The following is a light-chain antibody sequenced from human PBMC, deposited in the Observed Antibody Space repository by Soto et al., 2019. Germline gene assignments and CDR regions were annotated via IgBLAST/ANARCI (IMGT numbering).Light chain of an antibody. J-gene: IGKJ3*01. V-gene: IGKV1-17*01. CDR2: AAS. CDR3: LQHNSYPFT. CDR1: QGIGIY. Sequence: DLQMTQSPSSLSASVGDRVTITCWASQGIGIYLGWYQQKPGKAPKRLIYAASSLEGGVPSRFSGSGSGTEFTLTISSLQPEDFATYYCLQHNSYPFTFGPGTKVDIK.